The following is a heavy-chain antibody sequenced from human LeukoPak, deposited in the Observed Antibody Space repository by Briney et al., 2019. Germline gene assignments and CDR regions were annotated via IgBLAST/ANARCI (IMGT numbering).Heavy chain of an antibody. CDR1: GGSISSYY. CDR3: ASFIVVVPAALSSWFDP. J-gene: IGHJ5*02. Sequence: SETLSLTCTVSGGSISSYYWSWIRQPPGKGLEWIGYIYYSGSTYYNPSLKSRVTISVDTSKNQFSLKLSSVTAADTAVYYCASFIVVVPAALSSWFDPWGQGTLVTVSS. CDR2: IYYSGST. V-gene: IGHV4-59*08. D-gene: IGHD2-2*01.